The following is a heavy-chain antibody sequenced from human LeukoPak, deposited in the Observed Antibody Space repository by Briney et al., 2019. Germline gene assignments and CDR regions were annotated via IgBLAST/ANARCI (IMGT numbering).Heavy chain of an antibody. J-gene: IGHJ6*02. CDR1: GFTVSSNY. D-gene: IGHD1-26*01. CDR2: IYSGGST. CDR3: ARDISVGDDQACYYYYGMDV. V-gene: IGHV3-53*01. Sequence: PGGSLRLSCAASGFTVSSNYMSWVRQAPGKGLEWVSVIYSGGSTYYADSVKGRFTISRDNSKNTLYLQMNSLRAEDTAVYYCARDISVGDDQACYYYYGMDVWGQGTTVTVSS.